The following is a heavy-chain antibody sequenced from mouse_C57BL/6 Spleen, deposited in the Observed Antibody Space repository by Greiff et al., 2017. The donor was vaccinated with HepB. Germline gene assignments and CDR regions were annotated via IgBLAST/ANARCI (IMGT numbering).Heavy chain of an antibody. CDR1: GYTFTSYW. V-gene: IGHV1-53*01. J-gene: IGHJ3*01. CDR3: ARQIYYDYDLAY. D-gene: IGHD2-4*01. Sequence: QVQLQQSGTELVKPGASVKLSCKASGYTFTSYWMHWVKQRPGQGLEWIGNINPSNGGTNYNEKFKSKATLTVDKSSSTAYMQLSSLTSEDSAVYYCARQIYYDYDLAYWGQGTLVTVSA. CDR2: INPSNGGT.